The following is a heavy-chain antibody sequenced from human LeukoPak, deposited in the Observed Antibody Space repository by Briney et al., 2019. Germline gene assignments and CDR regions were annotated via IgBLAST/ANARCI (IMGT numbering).Heavy chain of an antibody. Sequence: SETLSLTCTVSGGSISSYYWSWIRQPPGRGLEWIGYIYYSGSTNYKPSLKSRVTISVDTSKNQFSLKLSSVTAADTAVYYCARASHIAAAGLYYFDYWGQGTLVTVSS. CDR3: ARASHIAAAGLYYFDY. CDR2: IYYSGST. D-gene: IGHD6-13*01. V-gene: IGHV4-59*01. CDR1: GGSISSYY. J-gene: IGHJ4*02.